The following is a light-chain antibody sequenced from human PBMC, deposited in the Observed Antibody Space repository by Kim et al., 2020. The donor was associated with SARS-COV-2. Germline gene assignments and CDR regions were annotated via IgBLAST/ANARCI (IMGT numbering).Light chain of an antibody. J-gene: IGKJ1*01. Sequence: ASVGDRFTITCRASQTISTWLAWYQQKPGKTPKVLVRDASTLESGVPSRFSGSGSGTEFTLTISSLQPDDFATYYCQQYDTDLWTFGQGTKVDIK. V-gene: IGKV1-5*01. CDR3: QQYDTDLWT. CDR1: QTISTW. CDR2: DAS.